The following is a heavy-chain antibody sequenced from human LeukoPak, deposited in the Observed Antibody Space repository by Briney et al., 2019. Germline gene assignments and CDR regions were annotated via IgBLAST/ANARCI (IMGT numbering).Heavy chain of an antibody. J-gene: IGHJ6*03. D-gene: IGHD3-10*01. CDR2: INPNSGGT. Sequence: ASVKVSCKASGYTFTGYYMHWVRQAPGQGLEWMGWINPNSGGTNYAQKFQGWVTMTRDTSISTAYMELSSLRSEDTAVYYCARVSGSGSYAAHYYYYYYMDVWGKGTTVTVSS. CDR1: GYTFTGYY. CDR3: ARVSGSGSYAAHYYYYYYMDV. V-gene: IGHV1-2*04.